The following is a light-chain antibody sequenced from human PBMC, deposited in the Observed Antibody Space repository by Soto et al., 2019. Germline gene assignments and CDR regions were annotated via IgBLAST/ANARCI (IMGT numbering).Light chain of an antibody. CDR3: QQYGGSPRT. V-gene: IGKV3-20*01. Sequence: ASQSISSNFLAWYQQKRGQAPRLLIHGASNRATGIPDRFIGSGYGGIFTLSAASLEPLNRSVYFYQQYGGSPRTVGGGTKVDTK. CDR2: GAS. CDR1: QSISSNF. J-gene: IGKJ4*02.